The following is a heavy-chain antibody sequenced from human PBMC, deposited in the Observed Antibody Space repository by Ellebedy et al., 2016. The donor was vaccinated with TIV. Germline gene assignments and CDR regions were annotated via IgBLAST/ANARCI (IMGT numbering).Heavy chain of an antibody. V-gene: IGHV4-4*07. CDR3: ARDPVDGYGHFDY. D-gene: IGHD5-18*01. CDR1: GGAMSGHH. CDR2: IFSSGSI. J-gene: IGHJ4*02. Sequence: SETLSLXXTVSGGAMSGHHWSWIRKPAGKGLEWIGIIFSSGSIHYNPSLKSRVTMSRDTSKNQLSLRLTSVTDADTAVYYCARDPVDGYGHFDYWGQGTLVTVSS.